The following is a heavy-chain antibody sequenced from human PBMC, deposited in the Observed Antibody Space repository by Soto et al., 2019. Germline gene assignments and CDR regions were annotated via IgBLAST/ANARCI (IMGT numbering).Heavy chain of an antibody. D-gene: IGHD2-21*01. Sequence: EVQLVESGGGLVQPGGSLRLSCAASGFTFSTYWMHWVRQPPGKGLVWVSRINNDGSNTAYADSVKGRFTISRDNAQSTLYLQMHSLRAEDTAVYYCARDPLIGHTDYGLDVWGQGTTVSVSS. CDR3: ARDPLIGHTDYGLDV. CDR2: INNDGSNT. V-gene: IGHV3-74*01. CDR1: GFTFSTYW. J-gene: IGHJ6*02.